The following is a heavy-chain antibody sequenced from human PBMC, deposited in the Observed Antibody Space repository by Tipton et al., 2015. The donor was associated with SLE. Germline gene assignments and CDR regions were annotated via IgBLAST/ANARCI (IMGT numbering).Heavy chain of an antibody. CDR2: IYYSGST. V-gene: IGHV4-59*01. J-gene: IGHJ4*02. CDR1: GGSIGSYY. D-gene: IGHD7-27*01. CDR3: AGGSLTGDFDY. Sequence: TLSLTCTVSGGSIGSYYWSWIRQPPGKGLEWIGYIYYSGSTNYNPSLKSRVTISVDTSKNQFSLKLSSVTAADTAVYYCAGGSLTGDFDYWGQGTLVTVSS.